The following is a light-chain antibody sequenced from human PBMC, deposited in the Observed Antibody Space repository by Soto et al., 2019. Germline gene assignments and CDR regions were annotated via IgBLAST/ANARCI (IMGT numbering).Light chain of an antibody. CDR3: QQRSSWLP. CDR2: DAS. CDR1: QSVSSY. V-gene: IGKV3-11*01. J-gene: IGKJ4*01. Sequence: EIVLTQSPATLSLSPGERATLSCRASQSVSSYLAWYQQKPGQAPRLLIYDASNRATGIPARFSGSGSGTDFTLTTSSLEPEDFAVYYCQQRSSWLPFGGGTKVEIK.